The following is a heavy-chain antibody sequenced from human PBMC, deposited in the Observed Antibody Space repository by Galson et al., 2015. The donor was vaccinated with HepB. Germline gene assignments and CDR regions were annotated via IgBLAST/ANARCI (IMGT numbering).Heavy chain of an antibody. CDR2: IWYDGSNK. D-gene: IGHD6-19*01. J-gene: IGHJ6*02. CDR3: AREGFGGQWLAYFYGMDV. V-gene: IGHV3-33*01. Sequence: SLRLSCAASGFTFSSYGMHWVRQAPGKGLEWVAVIWYDGSNKYYADSVKGRFTISRDNSKNTLYLQMNSLRAEDTAVYYCAREGFGGQWLAYFYGMDVWGQGTTVTVSS. CDR1: GFTFSSYG.